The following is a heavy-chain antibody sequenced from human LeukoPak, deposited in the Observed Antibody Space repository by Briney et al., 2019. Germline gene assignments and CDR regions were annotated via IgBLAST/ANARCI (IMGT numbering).Heavy chain of an antibody. V-gene: IGHV3-23*01. Sequence: GGSLRLSCAASGFTFSNYGMSWVRQAPGKGLEWVSAISGSGGSTYYADSVKGRFTISRDNAKNSLYLQMNSLRAEDTAVYYCARGYGSGSSHIDYWGQGTLVTVSS. CDR2: ISGSGGST. CDR1: GFTFSNYG. D-gene: IGHD3-10*01. CDR3: ARGYGSGSSHIDY. J-gene: IGHJ4*02.